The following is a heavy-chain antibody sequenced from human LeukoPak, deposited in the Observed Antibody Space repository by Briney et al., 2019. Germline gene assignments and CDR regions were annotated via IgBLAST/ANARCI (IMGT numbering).Heavy chain of an antibody. V-gene: IGHV1-8*01. D-gene: IGHD3-22*01. CDR1: GYTFTSYD. CDR3: AREVTMIVVVSRADAFDI. CDR2: MNPNSGNT. Sequence: ASVKVSCRASGYTFTSYDINWVRQATGQGLEWMGWMNPNSGNTGYAQKFQGRVTMTRNTSISTAYMELSSLRSEDTAVYYCAREVTMIVVVSRADAFDIWGQGTMVTVSS. J-gene: IGHJ3*02.